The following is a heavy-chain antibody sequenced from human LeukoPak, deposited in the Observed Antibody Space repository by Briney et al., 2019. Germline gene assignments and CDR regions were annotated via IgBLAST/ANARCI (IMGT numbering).Heavy chain of an antibody. D-gene: IGHD4-23*01. CDR1: GVAISTYY. Sequence: SETLSLTCTVSGVAISTYYWSWIRQTPGMGLEWIGYIYYTGSTNYNPSLKSRVTISVDTSKSQFSLKLTSVTAADTAVYYCATLTTVVTAYYFDYWGQGTLVTVSS. V-gene: IGHV4-59*08. CDR2: IYYTGST. CDR3: ATLTTVVTAYYFDY. J-gene: IGHJ4*02.